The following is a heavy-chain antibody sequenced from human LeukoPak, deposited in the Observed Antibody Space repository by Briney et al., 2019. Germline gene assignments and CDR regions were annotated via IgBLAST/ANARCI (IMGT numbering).Heavy chain of an antibody. CDR1: GYSISSGYY. Sequence: SETLSLTCAVSGYSISSGYYWGWIRQPPGKGLEWIGSIYYSGSTYYNPSLKSRVTISVDTSKNQFSLKLSSVTAADTAVYYCARRAMIAAAGTGFDYWGQGTLVTVSS. CDR3: ARRAMIAAAGTGFDY. D-gene: IGHD6-13*01. CDR2: IYYSGST. J-gene: IGHJ4*02. V-gene: IGHV4-38-2*01.